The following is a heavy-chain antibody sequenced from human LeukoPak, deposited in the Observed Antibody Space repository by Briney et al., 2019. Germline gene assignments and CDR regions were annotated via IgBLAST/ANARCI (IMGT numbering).Heavy chain of an antibody. D-gene: IGHD3-3*01. CDR2: ISSDGNNK. Sequence: PGGSLRLSCAASGFTFSSYGMHWVRHAPGKRLEWLAVISSDGNNKYYTDSVKGRFTISRDNSKNTLYLQMNSLRAEDTAVYYCAKDPLYDFWSGYSIGGDYWGQGTLVTVSS. J-gene: IGHJ4*02. CDR3: AKDPLYDFWSGYSIGGDY. V-gene: IGHV3-30*18. CDR1: GFTFSSYG.